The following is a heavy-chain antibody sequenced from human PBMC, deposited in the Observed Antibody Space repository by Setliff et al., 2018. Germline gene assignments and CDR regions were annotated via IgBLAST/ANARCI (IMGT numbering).Heavy chain of an antibody. CDR2: NYSSGSI. D-gene: IGHD1-26*01. CDR1: GGSISGYY. Sequence: ETLSLTCNVSGGSISGYYWSWIRQPPGKGLEWIGNNYSSGSIKYNPSLRSRVTISVDTVKNQFSLRLSSLTAADTAVYYCARAPDSGTYYNLYPYYNDVWGKGTTVTVS. V-gene: IGHV4-59*08. J-gene: IGHJ6*03. CDR3: ARAPDSGTYYNLYPYYNDV.